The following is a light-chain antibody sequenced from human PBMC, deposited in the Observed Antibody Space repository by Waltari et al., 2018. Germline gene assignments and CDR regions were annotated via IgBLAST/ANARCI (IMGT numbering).Light chain of an antibody. J-gene: IGKJ2*01. Sequence: EIVFTQSPATLSLSPGEIATLSCRASQSVSSYLDWYQQKPGQAPRLPIFDASNRATGIPARFSGSGSGTDFSLTINSLEPEDFAVYYCQQRSNWPPMYTFGQGTKLEIK. CDR1: QSVSSY. V-gene: IGKV3-11*01. CDR3: QQRSNWPPMYT. CDR2: DAS.